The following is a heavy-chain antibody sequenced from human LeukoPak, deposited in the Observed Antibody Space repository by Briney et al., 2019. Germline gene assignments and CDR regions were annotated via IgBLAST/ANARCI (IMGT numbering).Heavy chain of an antibody. Sequence: SETLSLTCTVSGGSISSYYWSWNRQPPGKGLEWIGYIYYSGSTNYNPSLKSRVTISVDTSKNQFSLKLSSVTAADTAVYYCARSQPYYYYYMDVWGKGTTVTVSS. V-gene: IGHV4-59*01. CDR1: GGSISSYY. J-gene: IGHJ6*03. CDR2: IYYSGST. CDR3: ARSQPYYYYYMDV.